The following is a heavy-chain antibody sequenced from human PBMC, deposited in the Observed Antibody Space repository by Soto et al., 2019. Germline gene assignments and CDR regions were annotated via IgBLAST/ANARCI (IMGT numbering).Heavy chain of an antibody. CDR1: GFTFTDAW. D-gene: IGHD5-12*01. V-gene: IGHV3-15*01. CDR2: IKSKTAGGTV. CDR3: ATAHPRGPDY. Sequence: PGGSLRLSCAASGFTFTDAWMNWVRQAPGKGLEWVGLIKSKTAGGTVDDPAAVKGRFIISRDDSRNTLYLQINSLKTEDTAVYYCATAHPRGPDYWGQGTLVTVSS. J-gene: IGHJ4*02.